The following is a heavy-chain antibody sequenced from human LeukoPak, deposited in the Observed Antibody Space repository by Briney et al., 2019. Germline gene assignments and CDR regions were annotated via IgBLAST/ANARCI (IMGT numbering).Heavy chain of an antibody. D-gene: IGHD3-16*01. CDR2: ISGRDGRT. CDR1: GFTFSSYA. V-gene: IGHV3-23*01. J-gene: IGHJ4*02. CDR3: ARDALTPTFGGTH. Sequence: GGSLRLSCAASGFTFSSYAMSWVRQAPGRGLEWVSAISGRDGRTYYTDSVKGRFTISRDNSRDTLYLQMNSLRAEDTAVCYCARDALTPTFGGTHWGQGTLVTVSS.